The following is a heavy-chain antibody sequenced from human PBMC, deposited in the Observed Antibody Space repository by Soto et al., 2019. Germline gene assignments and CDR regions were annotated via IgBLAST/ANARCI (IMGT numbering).Heavy chain of an antibody. Sequence: QVQLQQSGPGLVKPSQTLSLTCAISRDSVSSNDAVWNWIRQSPSRGLEWLGRTYYRSIWQTEXAXSXKXXMTINPAASKNPFSLQLTSVTPEVTAMYYCARLVGNSGLDHWGQGTLVTVSA. J-gene: IGHJ4*02. CDR3: ARLVGNSGLDH. V-gene: IGHV6-1*01. CDR1: RDSVSSNDAV. CDR2: TYYRSIWQT. D-gene: IGHD6-25*01.